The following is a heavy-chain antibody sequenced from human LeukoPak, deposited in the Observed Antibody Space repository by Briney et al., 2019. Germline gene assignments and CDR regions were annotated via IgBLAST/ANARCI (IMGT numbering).Heavy chain of an antibody. J-gene: IGHJ4*02. Sequence: SVKVSCKASGGTFSSYAISWVRQAPGQGLEWMGGIIPIFGTANYAQKFQGRVTITADESTSTAYMELSSLRSEDTAVYYCARKGQNEDYGKPDWGQGTLVTVSS. V-gene: IGHV1-69*13. CDR2: IIPIFGTA. D-gene: IGHD4-17*01. CDR1: GGTFSSYA. CDR3: ARKGQNEDYGKPD.